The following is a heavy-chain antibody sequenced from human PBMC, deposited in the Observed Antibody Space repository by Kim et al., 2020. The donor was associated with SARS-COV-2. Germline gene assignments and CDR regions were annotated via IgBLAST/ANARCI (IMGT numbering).Heavy chain of an antibody. V-gene: IGHV4-39*01. CDR1: GGSISSSSYY. CDR3: ARYRGGSGSSRGRHFDY. CDR2: IYYSGST. D-gene: IGHD3-10*01. J-gene: IGHJ4*02. Sequence: SETLSLTCTVSGGSISSSSYYWGWIRQPPGKGLEWIGSIYYSGSTYYNPSLKSRVTISVDTSKNQFSLKLSSVTAADTAVYYCARYRGGSGSSRGRHFDYWGQGTLVTVSS.